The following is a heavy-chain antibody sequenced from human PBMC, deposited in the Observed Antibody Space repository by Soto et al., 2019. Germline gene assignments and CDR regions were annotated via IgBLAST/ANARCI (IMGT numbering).Heavy chain of an antibody. J-gene: IGHJ6*02. CDR2: IIPIFGTA. Sequence: QVQLVQSGAEVKKPGSSVKVSCKASGGTFSSYAISWVRQAPGQGLEWMGGIIPIFGTANYAQKFQGRVTITADESPSKAYMELSSLRSEDTAVYYCARREPYSSSWYAPDYYYYGMDVWGQGTTVTVSS. CDR1: GGTFSSYA. CDR3: ARREPYSSSWYAPDYYYYGMDV. D-gene: IGHD6-13*01. V-gene: IGHV1-69*12.